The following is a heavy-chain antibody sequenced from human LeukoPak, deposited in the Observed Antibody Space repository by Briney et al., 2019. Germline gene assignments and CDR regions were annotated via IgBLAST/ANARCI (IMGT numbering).Heavy chain of an antibody. Sequence: GGSLRLSCAASGFTVSSNYMSWVRQAPGKGLEWVSVIYSGGSTYYADSVKGRFTISRDNSKNTLYLQMNSLRAEDTAVYYCARDHVESTVVTIDYWGQGTLVTVSS. D-gene: IGHD4-23*01. CDR1: GFTVSSNY. CDR3: ARDHVESTVVTIDY. J-gene: IGHJ4*02. CDR2: IYSGGST. V-gene: IGHV3-53*01.